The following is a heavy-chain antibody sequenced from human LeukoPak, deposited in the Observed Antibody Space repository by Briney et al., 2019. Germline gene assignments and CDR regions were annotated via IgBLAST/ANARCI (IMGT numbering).Heavy chain of an antibody. D-gene: IGHD5-18*01. J-gene: IGHJ4*02. CDR1: GYTFTSYD. CDR3: AITLRGYSYGSLFDY. CDR2: MNPNSGNT. V-gene: IGHV1-8*01. Sequence: GASVKVSCKASGYTFTSYDINWVRQATGQGLEWMGWMNPNSGNTGYAQKFQGRVTMTRNTSISTAYMELSSLRSEDTAVYYCAITLRGYSYGSLFDYWGQGTLVTVSS.